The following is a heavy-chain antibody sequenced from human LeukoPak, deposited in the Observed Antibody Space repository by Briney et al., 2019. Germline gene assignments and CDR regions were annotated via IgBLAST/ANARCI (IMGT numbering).Heavy chain of an antibody. CDR2: IKQDGSAK. Sequence: GSLRLSCAASGFTFSNYWMNWVRQAPGKGLEWVANIKQDGSAKFYVDSVKGRFTISRDNARNSLYLQMNSLRAEDTAVYYCAVGVGANYFDYWGQGTLVTVSS. D-gene: IGHD1-26*01. V-gene: IGHV3-7*01. CDR3: AVGVGANYFDY. J-gene: IGHJ4*02. CDR1: GFTFSNYW.